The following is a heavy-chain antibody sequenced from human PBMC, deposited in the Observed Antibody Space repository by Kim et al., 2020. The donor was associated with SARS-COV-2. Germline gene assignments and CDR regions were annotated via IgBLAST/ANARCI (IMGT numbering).Heavy chain of an antibody. CDR2: IYHSGST. Sequence: SETLSLTCAASGGSISSGGYSWSWIRQPPGKGLEWIGYIYHSGSTYYNPSLKSRVTISVDRSKNQFSLKLSSVTAADTAAYYCARDSYGGNSGFPFDPWGQGTLVTVSS. V-gene: IGHV4-30-2*01. J-gene: IGHJ5*02. CDR3: ARDSYGGNSGFPFDP. CDR1: GGSISSGGYS. D-gene: IGHD4-17*01.